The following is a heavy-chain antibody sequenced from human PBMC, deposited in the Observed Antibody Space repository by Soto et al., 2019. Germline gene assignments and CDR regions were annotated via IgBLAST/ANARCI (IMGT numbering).Heavy chain of an antibody. CDR1: GFTFSVYD. D-gene: IGHD2-2*01. V-gene: IGHV3-30*18. CDR2: ISYDGSNK. CDR3: AKDLLRILYIVLVPAAMVRGLFRGYNWFDP. Sequence: GGSLRLSCAASGFTFSVYDMHWVRQAPGKGLEWVAVISYDGSNKYYADSVKGRFTISRDNSKNTLYLQMKSRRAEDTAVCNCAKDLLRILYIVLVPAAMVRGLFRGYNWFDPWGQGTLVTVSS. J-gene: IGHJ5*02.